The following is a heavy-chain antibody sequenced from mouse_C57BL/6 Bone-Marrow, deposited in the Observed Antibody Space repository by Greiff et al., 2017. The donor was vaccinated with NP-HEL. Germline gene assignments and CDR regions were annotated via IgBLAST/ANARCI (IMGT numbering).Heavy chain of an antibody. Sequence: QVQLQQSGAELARPGASVKLSCKASGYTFTSYGISWVKQRTGQGLEWIGEIYPRSGNTYYNEKFKGKATLTADKSSSTAYMGLRRLTSEDAAVYFCARDNQAWFAYGGQGTLVTVSA. D-gene: IGHD6-1*01. CDR1: GYTFTSYG. CDR3: ARDNQAWFAY. CDR2: IYPRSGNT. V-gene: IGHV1-81*01. J-gene: IGHJ3*01.